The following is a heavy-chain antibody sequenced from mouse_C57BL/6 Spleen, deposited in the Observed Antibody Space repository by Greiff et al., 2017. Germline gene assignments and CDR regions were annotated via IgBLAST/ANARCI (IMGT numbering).Heavy chain of an antibody. D-gene: IGHD1-1*01. CDR2: INPSTGGT. J-gene: IGHJ1*03. V-gene: IGHV1-42*01. CDR1: GYSFTGYY. CDR3: ARVYCSRWYFDV. Sequence: VQLQQSGPELVKPGASVKISCKASGYSFTGYYLNWVKQSPDKSLEWIGEINPSTGGTTDNQKFKAKATLTVDKSSSTAYMQLKSLTSEDSAVYYCARVYCSRWYFDVWGTGTTVTVAS.